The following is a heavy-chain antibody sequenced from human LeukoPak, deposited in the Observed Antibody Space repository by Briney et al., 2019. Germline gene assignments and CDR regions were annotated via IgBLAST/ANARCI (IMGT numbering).Heavy chain of an antibody. D-gene: IGHD1-26*01. J-gene: IGHJ4*02. V-gene: IGHV3-23*01. CDR1: AFTFISYS. CDR3: AKDLGYSYGCSDY. Sequence: PGRSLRLSCAASAFTFISYSISWVRQAPGKWLEWVSSLAAGGETTFYAESEKGRFTMSRDNSKDTLYLQMKSLRAEDTAVYYCAKDLGYSYGCSDYWGQGALGTVSS. CDR2: LAAGGETT.